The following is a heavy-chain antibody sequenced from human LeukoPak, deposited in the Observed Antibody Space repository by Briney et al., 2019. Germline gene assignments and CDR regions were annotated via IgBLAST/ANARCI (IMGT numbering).Heavy chain of an antibody. D-gene: IGHD6-13*01. CDR3: AGEGRGSSWIKYYYYYYGMDV. V-gene: IGHV3-48*03. CDR2: ISSSGSTI. CDR1: GFTFSSYE. Sequence: GGSLRLSCAASGFTFSSYEMNWVRQAPGKGLEWVSYISSSGSTIYYADSVKGRFTISRDNAKNSLYRQMNSLRAEDTAVYYCAGEGRGSSWIKYYYYYYGMDVWGQGTTVTVSS. J-gene: IGHJ6*02.